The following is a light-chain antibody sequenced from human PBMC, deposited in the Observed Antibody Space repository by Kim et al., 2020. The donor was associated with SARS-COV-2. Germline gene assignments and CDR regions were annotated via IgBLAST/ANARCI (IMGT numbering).Light chain of an antibody. J-gene: IGLJ3*02. Sequence: QSALTQPASVSGSPGQSITISCTGTSSDVGGYNFLYWYQQHPGKGPKLMIYDVNNRPSGVSGRFFGSKSGNTASLTIFVLQAEDEADYYCCSFTRSRSWVFGGGTQLTVL. CDR1: SSDVGGYNF. V-gene: IGLV2-14*01. CDR3: CSFTRSRSWV. CDR2: DVN.